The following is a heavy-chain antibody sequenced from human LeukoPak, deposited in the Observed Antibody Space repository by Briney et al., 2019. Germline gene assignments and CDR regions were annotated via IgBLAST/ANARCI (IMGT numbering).Heavy chain of an antibody. D-gene: IGHD3-10*01. CDR2: MNPNSGNT. Sequence: ASVKVSCKASGYTFTSYDINWVRQATGQGLEWMGWMNPNSGNTGYAQKFQGRVTMTRNTSISTAYMELSSLRSEDTAVYYCARGITMVRGKWVRDGYWFDPWGQGTLVTVSS. CDR1: GYTFTSYD. CDR3: ARGITMVRGKWVRDGYWFDP. J-gene: IGHJ5*02. V-gene: IGHV1-8*01.